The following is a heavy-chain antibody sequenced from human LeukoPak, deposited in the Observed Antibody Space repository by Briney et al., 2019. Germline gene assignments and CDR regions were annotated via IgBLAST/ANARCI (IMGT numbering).Heavy chain of an antibody. CDR3: ARGKYRVSLGFYY. Sequence: PGGSLRLSCAASGFTFSSYAMHWVRQAPGKGLEWVAVISYDGSNKYYADSVKGRFTISRDNSKNTLYLQMNSLRAEDTAVYYCARGKYRVSLGFYYWGQGTLVTVSS. CDR1: GFTFSSYA. J-gene: IGHJ4*02. D-gene: IGHD1-26*01. CDR2: ISYDGSNK. V-gene: IGHV3-30-3*01.